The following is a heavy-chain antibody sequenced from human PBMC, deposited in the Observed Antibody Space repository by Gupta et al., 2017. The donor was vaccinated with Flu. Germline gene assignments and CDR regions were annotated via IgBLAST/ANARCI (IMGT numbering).Heavy chain of an antibody. J-gene: IGHJ4*02. Sequence: QVQLQESGPGLVKPSQTLSLTCTVSGGSISSESYFWNWIRQPAGQGLEWIGRIYPSGNTKYNPSLKSRVTISTDTPQNQFSLWPSSVTAADTAVYYCARVGSNSEMDCWGQGTVVIVSS. CDR1: GGSISSESYF. CDR2: IYPSGNT. V-gene: IGHV4-61*02. CDR3: ARVGSNSEMDC. D-gene: IGHD6-6*01.